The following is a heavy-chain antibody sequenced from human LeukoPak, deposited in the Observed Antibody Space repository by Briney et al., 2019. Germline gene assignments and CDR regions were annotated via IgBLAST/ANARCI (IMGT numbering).Heavy chain of an antibody. V-gene: IGHV1-69*05. CDR1: GGSFSNYA. Sequence: SVKVSCKISGGSFSNYAISWVRQGLGQGLEWMGASIPMYDTANYAQKFQGRVTVTTDESTTTAYMELSSLTSGDTAVYFCARGDLKDSSSWYDRLDPWGQGTLVIVSA. CDR3: ARGDLKDSSSWYDRLDP. D-gene: IGHD6-13*01. CDR2: SIPMYDTA. J-gene: IGHJ5*02.